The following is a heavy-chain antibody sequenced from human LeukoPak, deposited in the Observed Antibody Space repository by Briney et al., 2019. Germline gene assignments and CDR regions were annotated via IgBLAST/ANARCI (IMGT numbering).Heavy chain of an antibody. V-gene: IGHV4-38-2*01. CDR3: ARVYSTGWRFFDY. Sequence: KPSETLSLTCAVSNYSISSGYYWGWIRQPPGKGLEWIGSTYHSGSTYYNPSLKSRVTLSVDTSKNQFSLKLSSVTAADTAVYYCARVYSTGWRFFDYWGQGTLVTVSS. D-gene: IGHD6-19*01. J-gene: IGHJ4*02. CDR2: TYHSGST. CDR1: NYSISSGYY.